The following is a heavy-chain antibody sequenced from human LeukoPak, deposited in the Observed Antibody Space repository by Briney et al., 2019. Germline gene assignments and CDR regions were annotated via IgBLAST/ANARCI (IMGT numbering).Heavy chain of an antibody. D-gene: IGHD3-10*01. CDR1: GFTFSNAW. Sequence: GGSLRLSCAASGFTFSNAWMSWGRQAPGEGLEWVCRVKSKTDGGRTDYAAPVKGRFTISRDDSKNTLYLQMNSLKTEDTAVYYCTTASLWFGELAYYYYMDVWGKGTTVTVSS. V-gene: IGHV3-15*01. J-gene: IGHJ6*03. CDR3: TTASLWFGELAYYYYMDV. CDR2: VKSKTDGGRT.